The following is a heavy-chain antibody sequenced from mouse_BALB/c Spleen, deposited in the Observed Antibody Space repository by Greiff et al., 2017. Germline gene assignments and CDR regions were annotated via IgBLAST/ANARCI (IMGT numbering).Heavy chain of an antibody. CDR1: GFTFSDYY. CDR2: ISDGGSYT. J-gene: IGHJ3*01. CDR3: ARGDDYDGAY. Sequence: EVQRVESGGGLVKPGGSLKLSCAASGFTFSDYYMYWVRQTPEKRLEWVATISDGGSYTYYPDSVKGRFTISRYNAKNNLYLQMRSLKSEDTAMYYCARGDDYDGAYWGQGTLVTVSA. V-gene: IGHV5-4*02. D-gene: IGHD2-4*01.